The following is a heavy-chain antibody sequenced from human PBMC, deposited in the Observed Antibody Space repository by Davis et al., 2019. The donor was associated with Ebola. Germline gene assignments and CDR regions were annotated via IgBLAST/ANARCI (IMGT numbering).Heavy chain of an antibody. CDR3: ARAGYGSDLPDTYYYYYGMDV. CDR1: GYTFTSYD. D-gene: IGHD1-26*01. CDR2: INPSAGDP. J-gene: IGHJ6*04. V-gene: IGHV1-46*01. Sequence: ASVKVSCKASGYTFTSYDINWVRQAPGQGLEWMGIINPSAGDPRNAQKFRGRVTMTRDTSTSTVYMELNSLGYDDTAVYFCARAGYGSDLPDTYYYYYGMDVWGKGTTVAVSS.